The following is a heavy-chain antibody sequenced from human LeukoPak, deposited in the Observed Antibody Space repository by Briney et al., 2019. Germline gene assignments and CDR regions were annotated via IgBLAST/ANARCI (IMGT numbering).Heavy chain of an antibody. Sequence: SSETLSLTCAVYGGYYWSWIRQPPGKGLEWIGSIYYSGSTYYNPSLKSRVTISVDTSKNQFSLKLSSVTAADTAVYYCARCDRPRGRKYTGFDPWGQGTLVPVSS. CDR2: IYYSGST. V-gene: IGHV4-39*07. CDR1: GGYY. CDR3: ARCDRPRGRKYTGFDP. J-gene: IGHJ5*02. D-gene: IGHD3-16*01.